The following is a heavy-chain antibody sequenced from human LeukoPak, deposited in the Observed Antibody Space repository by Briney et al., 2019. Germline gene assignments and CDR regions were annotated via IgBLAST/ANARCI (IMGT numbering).Heavy chain of an antibody. D-gene: IGHD2-15*01. J-gene: IGHJ4*02. V-gene: IGHV3-30-3*01. CDR1: GFTFSSYA. CDR2: ISYDGSNK. CDR3: ARVQRGYCSGGSCSSVFDY. Sequence: TGGSLRLSCAASGFTFSSYAMHWVRQAPGKGLEWVAVISYDGSNKYYADSVKGRFTISRDNSKNTLYLQMNSLRAEDTAVYYCARVQRGYCSGGSCSSVFDYWGQGTLVTVSS.